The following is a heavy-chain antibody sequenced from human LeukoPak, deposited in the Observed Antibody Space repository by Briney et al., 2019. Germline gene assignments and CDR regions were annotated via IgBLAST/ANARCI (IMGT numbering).Heavy chain of an antibody. V-gene: IGHV1-8*03. Sequence: ASVKVSCKASGYTFTSYDINWVRQAPGQGLEWMGWMNPNSGNTVYAQKLQGRVTITRNTSISTAYMELSSVRPEDTAVYYCARSDTAMVEKFDPWGQGTLVTVSS. CDR1: GYTFTSYD. CDR2: MNPNSGNT. CDR3: ARSDTAMVEKFDP. D-gene: IGHD5-18*01. J-gene: IGHJ5*02.